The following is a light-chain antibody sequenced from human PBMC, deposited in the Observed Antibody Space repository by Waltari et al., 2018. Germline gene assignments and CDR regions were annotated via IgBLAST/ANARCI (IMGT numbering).Light chain of an antibody. Sequence: QSALSQPASVSGSPGQSITISCSGTNTHVGGSNFVSWYQQYPDKAPKVIIYDTDRPSGVSHRFSGSKFGNTASLTISGLQAEDEADYYCCSYTRSSTYVFGTGTKVTVL. J-gene: IGLJ1*01. CDR3: CSYTRSSTYV. CDR2: DT. CDR1: NTHVGGSNF. V-gene: IGLV2-14*03.